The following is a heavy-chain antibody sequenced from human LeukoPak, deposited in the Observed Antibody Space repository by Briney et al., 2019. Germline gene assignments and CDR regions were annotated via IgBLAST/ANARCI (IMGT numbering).Heavy chain of an antibody. CDR1: GFTFSSYA. J-gene: IGHJ4*02. Sequence: GGSLRLSCAASGFTFSSYAMSWVRQAPGKGLEWVSAISGSGGSTYYADSVRGRFTISRDNSKNTLYLQMNSLRAEDTAVYYCAKVSLGYCSGGSCYSFSDYWGQGTLVTVSS. V-gene: IGHV3-23*01. CDR3: AKVSLGYCSGGSCYSFSDY. CDR2: ISGSGGST. D-gene: IGHD2-15*01.